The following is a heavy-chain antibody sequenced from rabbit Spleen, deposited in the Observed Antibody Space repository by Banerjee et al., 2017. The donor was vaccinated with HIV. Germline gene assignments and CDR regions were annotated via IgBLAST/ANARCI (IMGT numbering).Heavy chain of an antibody. D-gene: IGHD8-1*01. Sequence: QQQLEESGGGLVKPGGTLTLTCTVSGFSFSSNWICWVRQAPGKGLEWIACIDTSDGDTDYANWPKGRFTISKASSTTVTLQVTSLTAADTATYFCARDSGSSFSSYGMDLWGQGTLVTVS. J-gene: IGHJ6*01. CDR1: GFSFSSNW. CDR3: ARDSGSSFSSYGMDL. V-gene: IGHV1S45*01. CDR2: IDTSDGDT.